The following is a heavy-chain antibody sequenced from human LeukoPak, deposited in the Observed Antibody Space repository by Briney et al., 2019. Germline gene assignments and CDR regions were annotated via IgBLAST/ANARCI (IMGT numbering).Heavy chain of an antibody. CDR1: GYIFTYYF. V-gene: IGHV1-46*01. CDR2: INPSGGST. D-gene: IGHD4-11*01. CDR3: ARNYRFALDYYYMDV. J-gene: IGHJ6*03. Sequence: ASVKVSCKASGYIFTYYFIHWVRQAPGQGLEWMGIINPSGGSTNYAQKFQGRVTMTGDTSTSTVYMELSSLRSEDTAVYYCARNYRFALDYYYMDVWGKGTTVTISS.